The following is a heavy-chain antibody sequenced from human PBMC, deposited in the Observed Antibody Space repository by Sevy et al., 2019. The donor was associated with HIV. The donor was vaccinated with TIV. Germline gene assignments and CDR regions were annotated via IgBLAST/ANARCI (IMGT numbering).Heavy chain of an antibody. J-gene: IGHJ3*02. CDR2: IYGSGGAT. CDR3: AGGRYDSSGSFDAFDI. V-gene: IGHV3-23*01. CDR1: GFTFITYA. D-gene: IGHD3-22*01. Sequence: GGSLRLSCKPSGFTFITYAMNWVRQAPGKGLEWVSTIYGSGGATYYADSVKGRFTISRDISKNTLYLQMNGLRTEDSAVYYCAGGRYDSSGSFDAFDIWGQATMVTVSS.